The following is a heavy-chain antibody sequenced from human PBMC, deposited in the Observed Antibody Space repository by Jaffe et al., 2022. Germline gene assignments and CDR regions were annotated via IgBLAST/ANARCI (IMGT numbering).Heavy chain of an antibody. V-gene: IGHV4-61*01. Sequence: QVQLQESGPGLVKPSETLSLTCTVSGGSVSSGSYYWSWIRQPPGKGLEWIGYIYYSGSTNYNPSLKSRVTISVDTSKNQFSLKLSSVTAADTAVYYCARARIAAAGTPVDYWGQGTLVTVSS. CDR2: IYYSGST. CDR3: ARARIAAAGTPVDY. J-gene: IGHJ4*02. CDR1: GGSVSSGSYY. D-gene: IGHD6-13*01.